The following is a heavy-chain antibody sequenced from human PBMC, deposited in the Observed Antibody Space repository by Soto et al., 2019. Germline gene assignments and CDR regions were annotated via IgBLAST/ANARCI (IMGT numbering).Heavy chain of an antibody. CDR3: ARGPHVYDSSGYQGGLY. V-gene: IGHV4-38-2*01. D-gene: IGHD3-22*01. CDR2: IYHTGST. J-gene: IGHJ4*02. CDR1: GYSISSGYF. Sequence: SETLSLTCAVSGYSISSGYFWGWIRQPPGKGLEWIGNIYHTGSTYYTPSLKSRVTISVDTSKNQFSLNLSSVTAADTAVYYCARGPHVYDSSGYQGGLYWGQGTLVTVSS.